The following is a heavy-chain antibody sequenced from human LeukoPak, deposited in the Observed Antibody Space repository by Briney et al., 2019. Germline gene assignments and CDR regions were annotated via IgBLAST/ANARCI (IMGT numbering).Heavy chain of an antibody. CDR3: ARGISSSWYPYFDY. V-gene: IGHV4-4*07. CDR1: GDSISSYY. Sequence: SKTLSLTCTVSGDSISSYYWSWIRQPAGKGLEWIGRIYTSGSTNYNPSLKSRVTMSVDTSKNQFSLNLNSVAAADTAVYYCARGISSSWYPYFDYWGQGTLVTVSS. D-gene: IGHD6-13*01. J-gene: IGHJ4*02. CDR2: IYTSGST.